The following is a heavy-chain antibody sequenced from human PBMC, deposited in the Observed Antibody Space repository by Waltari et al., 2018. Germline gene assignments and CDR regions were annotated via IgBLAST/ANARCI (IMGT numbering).Heavy chain of an antibody. V-gene: IGHV3-72*01. Sequence: EVQLVESVGGLVQPGGPLRLSCAASGFTFSDHYLDWVRQAPGKGLEWVGRIKNKAQSTTANYAASVKGRFTMSRDDSKNSLYLQMNSLKTEDTAVYYCARDTSASLDCWGQGTLVTVSS. J-gene: IGHJ4*02. CDR1: GFTFSDHY. D-gene: IGHD2-2*01. CDR2: IKNKAQSTTA. CDR3: ARDTSASLDC.